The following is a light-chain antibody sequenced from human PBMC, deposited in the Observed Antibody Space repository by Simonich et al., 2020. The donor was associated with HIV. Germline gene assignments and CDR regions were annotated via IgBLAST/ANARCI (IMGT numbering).Light chain of an antibody. Sequence: DIQMTQSPSTLSASLGDRVTITCRASQSVSTWVAWYQQKQGKAPKLLFYAASSLQSGVPSRFSGSGSGTDFTLIISSLQPEDFATYYCQQSHYTPFTFGQGTKLEIK. CDR2: AAS. J-gene: IGKJ2*01. CDR3: QQSHYTPFT. V-gene: IGKV1-39*01. CDR1: QSVSTW.